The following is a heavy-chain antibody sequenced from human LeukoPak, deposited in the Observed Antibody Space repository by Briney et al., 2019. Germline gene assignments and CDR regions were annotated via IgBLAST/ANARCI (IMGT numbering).Heavy chain of an antibody. D-gene: IGHD3-3*01. Sequence: GGSLRLSCAASGFTFSSYSMNWVRQAPGNGLEWVSSISSSSSYIYYADSVKGRFTISRDNAKNSLYLQMNSLRAEDTAVYYCASSIRFLEWSQFDYWGQGTLVTVSS. V-gene: IGHV3-21*01. CDR1: GFTFSSYS. CDR3: ASSIRFLEWSQFDY. CDR2: ISSSSSYI. J-gene: IGHJ4*02.